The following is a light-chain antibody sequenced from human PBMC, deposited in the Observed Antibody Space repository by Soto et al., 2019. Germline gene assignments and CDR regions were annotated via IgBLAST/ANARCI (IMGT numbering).Light chain of an antibody. V-gene: IGKV3-11*01. J-gene: IGKJ4*01. Sequence: EMWLTQSRTTLSFSPCERATLSFRASQSVSSYLAWYQQKPGQAPRLLIYDASNRATGIPARFSGSGSGTDFTLTISSLEPEDFAVYYCQQRSNWPLTFGGGTKVDIK. CDR3: QQRSNWPLT. CDR1: QSVSSY. CDR2: DAS.